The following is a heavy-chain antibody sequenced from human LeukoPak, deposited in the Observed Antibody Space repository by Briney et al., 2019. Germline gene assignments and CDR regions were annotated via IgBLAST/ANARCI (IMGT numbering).Heavy chain of an antibody. V-gene: IGHV3-66*01. CDR3: AREGIAVAGFDY. D-gene: IGHD6-19*01. J-gene: IGHJ4*02. CDR2: IYSGGST. Sequence: GGSLRLSCAASGFTVSSNYMSWVRQAPGKGLEWVSVIYSGGSTYYADSVKGRFTISRDNSKNTLYLQMNSLRAEDTAVYYCAREGIAVAGFDYWGQGTLVTVSS. CDR1: GFTVSSNY.